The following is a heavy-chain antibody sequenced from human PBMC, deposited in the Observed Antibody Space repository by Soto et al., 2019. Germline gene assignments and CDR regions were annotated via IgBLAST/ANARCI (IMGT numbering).Heavy chain of an antibody. CDR3: ARDGGGVVVPAADWYFDL. D-gene: IGHD2-2*01. J-gene: IGHJ2*01. Sequence: QVQLVQSGAEVKKPGSSVKVSCKASGGTFSSYTISWVRQAPGQGLEWMGRIIPILGIANYAQKFQGRVTSTADKSRRTAYMELRSLRSEDTDVYYCARDGGGVVVPAADWYFDLWGRGTLVTVSS. V-gene: IGHV1-69*08. CDR1: GGTFSSYT. CDR2: IIPILGIA.